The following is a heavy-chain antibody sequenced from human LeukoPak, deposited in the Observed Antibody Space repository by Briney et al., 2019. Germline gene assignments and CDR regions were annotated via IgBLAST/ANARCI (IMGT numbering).Heavy chain of an antibody. CDR3: ARGGWGQGGKKYGMDV. D-gene: IGHD1-26*01. Sequence: ASVKVSCKASGYTFTSYDISWVRQAPGQGLEWMGWISAYNGNTNYAQKLQGRVTMTTDTSTSTAYMELRSLGSDDTAVYYCARGGWGQGGKKYGMDVWGQGTTVTVSS. CDR2: ISAYNGNT. CDR1: GYTFTSYD. V-gene: IGHV1-18*01. J-gene: IGHJ6*02.